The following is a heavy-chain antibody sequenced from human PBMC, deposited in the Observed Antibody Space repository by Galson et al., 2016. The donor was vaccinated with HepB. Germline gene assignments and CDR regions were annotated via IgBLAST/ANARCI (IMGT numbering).Heavy chain of an antibody. D-gene: IGHD1-26*01. CDR1: GGSISSYS. CDR3: ARGGSFYFYALDV. J-gene: IGHJ6*02. Sequence: SETLSLTCTVSGGSISSYSWAWIRQSPGKGLECIGYTFYSRTTTYTPSLKSRVTISMDTSNNQSYLKLNFVTAADTAVYYCARGGSFYFYALDVWGQGTRVIVSS. CDR2: TFYSRTT. V-gene: IGHV4-59*01.